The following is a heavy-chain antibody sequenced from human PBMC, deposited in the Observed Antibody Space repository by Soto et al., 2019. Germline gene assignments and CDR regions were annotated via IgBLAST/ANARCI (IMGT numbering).Heavy chain of an antibody. Sequence: QVQLQESGPGLVKPSETLSLTCTVSGGSINNHYWSWIRQPPGKGLEWLGYVYYNGITNYNPSLKCRVTMSVDTAKKQLFLNLTCLTAADTAIYYCTRANWYSEYWGQGTLVTDSS. D-gene: IGHD7-27*01. CDR3: TRANWYSEY. J-gene: IGHJ4*02. CDR2: VYYNGIT. V-gene: IGHV4-59*03. CDR1: GGSINNHY.